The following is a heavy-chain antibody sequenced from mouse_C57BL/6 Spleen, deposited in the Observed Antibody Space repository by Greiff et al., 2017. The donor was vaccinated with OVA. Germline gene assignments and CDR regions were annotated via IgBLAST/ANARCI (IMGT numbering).Heavy chain of an antibody. V-gene: IGHV3-6*01. D-gene: IGHD2-4*01. CDR3: ARQGIYYDYDLFDY. J-gene: IGHJ2*01. Sequence: DVQLQESGPGLVKPSQSLSLTCSVTGYSITSGYYWNWIRQFPGNKLEWMGYISYDGSNNYNPSLKNRISITRDTSKNQFFLKLNAVTTEDTATYYCARQGIYYDYDLFDYWGQGTTLTVSS. CDR2: ISYDGSN. CDR1: GYSITSGYY.